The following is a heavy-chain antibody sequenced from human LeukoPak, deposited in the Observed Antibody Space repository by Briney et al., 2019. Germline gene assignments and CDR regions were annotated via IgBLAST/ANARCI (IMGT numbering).Heavy chain of an antibody. J-gene: IGHJ5*02. D-gene: IGHD6-19*01. CDR2: ISYDGGNK. CDR3: ARDSSGWGGNNWFDP. Sequence: GGSLRLSCAASGFTFGVYTMHWVRQAPAKGLGWVAFISYDGGNKYYADSVKGRFTISRDNSKNTPYLEMNSLRDEDTAVYYCARDSSGWGGNNWFDPWGQGTLVTVSS. CDR1: GFTFGVYT. V-gene: IGHV3-30-3*01.